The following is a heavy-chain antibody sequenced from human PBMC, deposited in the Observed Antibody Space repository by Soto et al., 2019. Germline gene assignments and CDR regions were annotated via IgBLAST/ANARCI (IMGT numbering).Heavy chain of an antibody. D-gene: IGHD6-19*01. V-gene: IGHV4-59*01. CDR2: VYYTGST. CDR3: ARSVAVPGARIDY. CDR1: CGSISGSY. Sequence: PSETLSLTCSVSCGSISGSYWSWIRQSPGKGLEWLGYVYYTGSTNYSPSLRSRVSISVDTSKNEFSLRLSSVTAADTAVYFCARSVAVPGARIDYWGQGTQVTVSS. J-gene: IGHJ4*02.